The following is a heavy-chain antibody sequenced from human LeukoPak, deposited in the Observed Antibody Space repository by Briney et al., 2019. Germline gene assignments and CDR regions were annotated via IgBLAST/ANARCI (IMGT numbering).Heavy chain of an antibody. D-gene: IGHD2-15*01. V-gene: IGHV4-59*12. J-gene: IGHJ4*02. CDR3: ARGKYCSGGSCYFGY. Sequence: SETLSLTCTVSGGSISSYYWSWIRQPPGKGLEWIGYIYYSGSTNYNPSLKSRVTISVDTSKNQFSLKLSSVTAADTAVYYCARGKYCSGGSCYFGYWGQGTLATVSS. CDR1: GGSISSYY. CDR2: IYYSGST.